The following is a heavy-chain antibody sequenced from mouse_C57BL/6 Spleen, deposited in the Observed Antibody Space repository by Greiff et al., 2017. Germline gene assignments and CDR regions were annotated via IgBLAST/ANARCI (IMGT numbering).Heavy chain of an antibody. CDR3: ARGGTAQATGGFAY. CDR1: GYTFTDYN. V-gene: IGHV1-18*01. J-gene: IGHJ3*01. Sequence: VQLQQSGPELVKPGASVKIPCKASGYTFTDYNMDWVQQSHGKSLEWIGDINPNNGGTIYNQKFKGKATLTVDKSSSTAYMELRSLTSKDTAVYYCARGGTAQATGGFAYWGQGTLVTVSA. CDR2: INPNNGGT. D-gene: IGHD3-2*02.